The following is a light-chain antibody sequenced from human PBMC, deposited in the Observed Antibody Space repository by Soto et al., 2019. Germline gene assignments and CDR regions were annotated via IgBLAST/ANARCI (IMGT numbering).Light chain of an antibody. CDR3: QQYNNWPGT. V-gene: IGKV3-15*01. CDR1: QSVSSN. Sequence: EIVMTQSPATLSVSPGERATLSCRASQSVSSNLSWYQQKPGQAPRLLIYGASTRAAAFPARFSGSGSGTEFTLTISSLQAEDCAVYFCQQYNNWPGTFGQGTKVEIK. J-gene: IGKJ1*01. CDR2: GAS.